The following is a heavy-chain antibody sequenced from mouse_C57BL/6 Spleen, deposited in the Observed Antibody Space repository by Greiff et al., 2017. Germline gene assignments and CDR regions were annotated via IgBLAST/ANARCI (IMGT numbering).Heavy chain of an antibody. J-gene: IGHJ3*01. D-gene: IGHD2-4*01. CDR3: AREGLRRGGWFAD. CDR2: IYPGSGST. Sequence: QVQLQQPGAELVKPGASVKMSCKASGYTFTSYWITWVKQRPGQGLEWIGDIYPGSGSTNYNEKFKSKATLTVDTSSSTAYMHLSSLTSEDSAVCYCAREGLRRGGWFADWGPGTLVTVSA. V-gene: IGHV1-55*01. CDR1: GYTFTSYW.